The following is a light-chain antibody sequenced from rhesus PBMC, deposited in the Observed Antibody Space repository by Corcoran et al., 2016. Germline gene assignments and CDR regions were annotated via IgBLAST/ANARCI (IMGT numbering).Light chain of an antibody. CDR2: DTF. CDR1: QSVSSS. J-gene: IGKJ4*01. Sequence: IVLTQSPATLSLSPGERATLSCRASQSVSSSFAWYQQKHEQAPRLLNYDTFSRATDSPDRVSGRGSGTDFALTISSLEPEDFAVYYCQQYSDWPALTFGGETKVEIK. V-gene: IGKV3-42*03. CDR3: QQYSDWPALT.